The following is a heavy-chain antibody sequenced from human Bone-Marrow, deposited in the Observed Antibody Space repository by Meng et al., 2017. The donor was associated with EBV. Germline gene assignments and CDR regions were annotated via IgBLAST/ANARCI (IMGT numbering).Heavy chain of an antibody. J-gene: IGHJ4*02. CDR2: VSHSGST. Sequence: LQLQEAGPGLVKPSGTLSLTCAVSGASISSGYWWTWVRQPPGKGLEWIGEVSHSGSTNYNPSLKSRVTISLDKSENQFFLKVTSVTAADTAVYYCAASPGWWRPDYWGQGTLVTVSS. D-gene: IGHD6-19*01. V-gene: IGHV4-4*02. CDR3: AASPGWWRPDY. CDR1: GASISSGYW.